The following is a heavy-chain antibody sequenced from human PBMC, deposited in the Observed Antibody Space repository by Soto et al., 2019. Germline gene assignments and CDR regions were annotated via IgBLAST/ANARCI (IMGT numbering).Heavy chain of an antibody. CDR2: ISGSGGST. V-gene: IGHV3-23*01. Sequence: GGSLRLSCAASGFTFSSYAMSWVRQAPGKGLEWVSAISGSGGSTYYADSVKGRFTISRDNSKNTLYLQMNSLRAEDTAVYYCAVDSSSSGRSYYFDYWGQGTLVTVSS. D-gene: IGHD6-6*01. J-gene: IGHJ4*02. CDR3: AVDSSSSGRSYYFDY. CDR1: GFTFSSYA.